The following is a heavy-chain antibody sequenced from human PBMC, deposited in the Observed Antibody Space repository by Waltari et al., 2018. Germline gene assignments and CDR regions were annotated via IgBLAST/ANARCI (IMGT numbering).Heavy chain of an antibody. CDR3: AKDVYGPGLSYGAHIDH. CDR1: GFSFSTYA. J-gene: IGHJ4*02. D-gene: IGHD3-10*01. V-gene: IGHV3-48*03. CDR2: ISSSGATI. Sequence: EVQLVESGGGLVQPGGSLRLTCAASGFSFSTYAMNWVRQAPGKGLEWVSYISSSGATIYYADSVKGRFTISRDNAKNSLYLQMNSLRAEDTAIYYCAKDVYGPGLSYGAHIDHWGQGTLVTVSS.